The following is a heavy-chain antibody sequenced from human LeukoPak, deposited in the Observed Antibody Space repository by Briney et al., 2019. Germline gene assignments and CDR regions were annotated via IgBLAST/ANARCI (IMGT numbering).Heavy chain of an antibody. CDR1: GGSISSSSAY. Sequence: SETLSLTCTVSGGSISSSSAYWSWIRQHPGKGLEFIGYIFYSGTTYYNPSLKSRVSISLDTSLNQFSLKVISVTAADTAVYYCARYGAPFDSWGQGTLVTVSS. D-gene: IGHD4-17*01. V-gene: IGHV4-31*03. J-gene: IGHJ4*02. CDR2: IFYSGTT. CDR3: ARYGAPFDS.